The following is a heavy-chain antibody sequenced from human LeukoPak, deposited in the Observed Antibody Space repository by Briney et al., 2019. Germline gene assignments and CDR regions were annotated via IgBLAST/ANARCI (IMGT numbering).Heavy chain of an antibody. CDR3: AREGIAVASFDY. CDR2: FSPHSGNT. D-gene: IGHD6-19*01. J-gene: IGHJ4*02. Sequence: ASVKVSCKASGYKFSDFGINWVRQAPGQGLEWMGWFSPHSGNTLSEKKFQGRVTMTTDTSTSTAFMELRSLRSDDTAVYYCAREGIAVASFDYWGQGTLVTVSS. CDR1: GYKFSDFG. V-gene: IGHV1-18*01.